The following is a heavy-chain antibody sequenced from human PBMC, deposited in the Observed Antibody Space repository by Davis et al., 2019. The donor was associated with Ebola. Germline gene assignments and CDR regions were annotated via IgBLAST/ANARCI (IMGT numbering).Heavy chain of an antibody. D-gene: IGHD4-17*01. CDR3: AREGNLRDYVPFDH. Sequence: ASVTVSCKGSGYTFSGYAINWVRQAPEQGLEWIGWIDTNTGNPTYAQGFTGRFVFSLDTSVNTAYLQISSLKAEDTAVYYCAREGNLRDYVPFDHWGQGTLVTVSS. CDR1: GYTFSGYA. V-gene: IGHV7-4-1*02. CDR2: IDTNTGNP. J-gene: IGHJ4*02.